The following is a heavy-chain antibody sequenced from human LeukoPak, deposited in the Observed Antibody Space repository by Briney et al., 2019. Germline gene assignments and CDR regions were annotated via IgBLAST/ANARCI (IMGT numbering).Heavy chain of an antibody. J-gene: IGHJ5*02. D-gene: IGHD2-15*01. V-gene: IGHV4-30-2*01. CDR1: GGSIGSGGYS. Sequence: SETLSLTCAVSGGSIGSGGYSWSWIRQPPGQGLEWIGYIYHSGSTYYNPSLKSRVTISVDRSKNQFSLKLSSVTAADTAVYYCARGRDVVVVAATPALPNWFDPWGQGTLVTVSS. CDR3: ARGRDVVVVAATPALPNWFDP. CDR2: IYHSGST.